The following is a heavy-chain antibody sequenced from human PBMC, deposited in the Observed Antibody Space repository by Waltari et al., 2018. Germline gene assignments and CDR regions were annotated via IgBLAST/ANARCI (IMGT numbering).Heavy chain of an antibody. V-gene: IGHV3-74*01. CDR3: AKEGNDYYDSSGLIDY. J-gene: IGHJ4*02. D-gene: IGHD3-22*01. CDR2: IKPDGTST. CDR1: GFTFSTFW. Sequence: EVQLVESGGGLVHPGGSLRLSCEASGFTFSTFWRHWVRHLPGKGLVWVSHIKPDGTSTDYGDSVEGRFTISRDNAKNTLYLQMNSLIAEDTAMYYCAKEGNDYYDSSGLIDYWGQGTLVTVSS.